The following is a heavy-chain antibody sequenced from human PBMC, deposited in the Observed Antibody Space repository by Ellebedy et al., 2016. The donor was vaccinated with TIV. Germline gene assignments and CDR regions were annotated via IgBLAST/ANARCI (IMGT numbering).Heavy chain of an antibody. J-gene: IGHJ4*02. V-gene: IGHV4-59*08. CDR2: IYYSGST. Sequence: MPSETLSLTCTVSGDSITSYYWSWIRQPPGKGLEWIGYIYYSGSTKYNPSLKSRVTISVDTSKNQFSLKLSSVTAADTAVYYCAKVAGQGYFDYWGQGTLVTVSS. D-gene: IGHD6-19*01. CDR3: AKVAGQGYFDY. CDR1: GDSITSYY.